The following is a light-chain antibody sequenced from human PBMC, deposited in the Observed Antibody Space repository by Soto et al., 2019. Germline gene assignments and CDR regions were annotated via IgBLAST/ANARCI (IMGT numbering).Light chain of an antibody. CDR1: QSISSW. CDR2: KAS. J-gene: IGKJ2*01. V-gene: IGKV1-5*03. Sequence: DIQMTQSPSTLSASVGDGVTITCRASQSISSWLAWYQQKPGKAPKLLIYKASSLESGVPSRSSGSGSGTEFTLTISSLQPDDFATYSCQQYNSIPRTFGQGTKLEIK. CDR3: QQYNSIPRT.